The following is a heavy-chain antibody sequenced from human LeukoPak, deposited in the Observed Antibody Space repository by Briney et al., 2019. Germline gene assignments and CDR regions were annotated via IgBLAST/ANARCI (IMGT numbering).Heavy chain of an antibody. D-gene: IGHD4-17*01. V-gene: IGHV4-59*12. Sequence: SETLSLTCSVYGDSISGFYWNWIRQSPEKGLEWIAVTHYSGTTNYNPSLKSRVTISIDTSRQQFFLKLSSVTAADTAVYYCARRTVTTSSFDIWGPGTMVTVSS. CDR2: THYSGTT. CDR1: GDSISGFY. CDR3: ARRTVTTSSFDI. J-gene: IGHJ3*02.